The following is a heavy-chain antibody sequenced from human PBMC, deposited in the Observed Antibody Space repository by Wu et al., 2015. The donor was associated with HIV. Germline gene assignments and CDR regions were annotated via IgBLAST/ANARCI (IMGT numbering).Heavy chain of an antibody. J-gene: IGHJ3*02. CDR2: MNPKSGYT. D-gene: IGHD7-27*01. CDR3: TRDLFSTWGSWAFDI. V-gene: IGHV1-8*02. CDR1: GYAFTNYD. Sequence: QVQLVQSGAEVKQPGASVKVSCKASGYAFTNYDLNWVRQATGQGLEWMGWMNPKSGYTGYAQKFQGRVTITRNTSISTGYMELSSLRAEDTAVYYCTRDLFSTWGSWAFDIWGLGTMVTVSS.